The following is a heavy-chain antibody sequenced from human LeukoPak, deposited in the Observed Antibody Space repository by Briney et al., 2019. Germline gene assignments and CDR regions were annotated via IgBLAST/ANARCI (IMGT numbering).Heavy chain of an antibody. D-gene: IGHD6-6*01. Sequence: GGSLRLSCAASGFTFSSTWMNWVRQAPGKGLEWVSGLSDAGVRIFYADSVRGRFTVSRDNSKNTLYLQMDSLRAEDTAVYYCANTHCDSSPIVWNFWGQGTLVTVSS. V-gene: IGHV3-23*01. CDR3: ANTHCDSSPIVWNF. CDR2: LSDAGVRI. CDR1: GFTFSSTW. J-gene: IGHJ4*02.